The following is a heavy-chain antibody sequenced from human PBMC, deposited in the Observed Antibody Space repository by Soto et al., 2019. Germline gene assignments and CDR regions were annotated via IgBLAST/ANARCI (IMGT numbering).Heavy chain of an antibody. CDR3: ARLYYDYV. Sequence: GASLRLSCTASGFDFSTYSMNWVRQAPGKGLEWIAYVSMDSDTIHYADSVKGRFTISRDDAENSLYLQMNSLRDEDTATYYCARLYYDYVWGQGTTVTVSS. J-gene: IGHJ6*02. CDR2: VSMDSDTI. D-gene: IGHD3-3*01. CDR1: GFDFSTYS. V-gene: IGHV3-48*02.